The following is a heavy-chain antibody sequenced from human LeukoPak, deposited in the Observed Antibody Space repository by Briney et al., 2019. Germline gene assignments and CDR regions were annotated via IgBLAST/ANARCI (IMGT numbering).Heavy chain of an antibody. CDR3: ARVRYGSGSYYWAIDY. J-gene: IGHJ4*02. CDR1: GGSISSSNW. Sequence: PSETLSFTCAVSGGSISSSNWWSWVRQPPGKGLEWIGEIYHSGSTTYNPSLKSRVTISVDKSKNQFSLKLTSVTAADTAVYYCARVRYGSGSYYWAIDYWGQGTLVTVSS. CDR2: IYHSGST. D-gene: IGHD3-10*01. V-gene: IGHV4-4*02.